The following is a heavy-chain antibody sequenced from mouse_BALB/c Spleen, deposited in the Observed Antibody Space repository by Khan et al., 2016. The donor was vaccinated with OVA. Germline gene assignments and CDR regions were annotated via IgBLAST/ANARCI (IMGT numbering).Heavy chain of an antibody. D-gene: IGHD1-2*01. CDR3: ARTARIKY. J-gene: IGHJ2*01. CDR2: ISYDGSN. CDR1: GYSITSGYY. Sequence: EVELVESGPGLVKPSQSLSLTCSVTGYSITSGYYWNWIRQFPGNKLEWMGYISYDGSNNYNPSLKNRISITRDTSKNQFFLKLNSVTTEDTATYYCARTARIKYWGQGTTLTVSS. V-gene: IGHV3-6*01.